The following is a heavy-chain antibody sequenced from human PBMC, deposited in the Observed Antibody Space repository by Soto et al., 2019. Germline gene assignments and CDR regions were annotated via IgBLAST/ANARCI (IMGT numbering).Heavy chain of an antibody. CDR3: SRSSKTGDDAFDI. J-gene: IGHJ3*02. D-gene: IGHD7-27*01. Sequence: EVQLVESGGGLVQPGGSLILSCAASGFTFSGSAMHWVRQASGKGLEWVGRIRSKAYSYATAYAASVNGRFTLSRDDSQNTAYLQMNSRKSEDTAVYYCSRSSKTGDDAFDIWGQGTMVTVSS. CDR1: GFTFSGSA. V-gene: IGHV3-73*01. CDR2: IRSKAYSYAT.